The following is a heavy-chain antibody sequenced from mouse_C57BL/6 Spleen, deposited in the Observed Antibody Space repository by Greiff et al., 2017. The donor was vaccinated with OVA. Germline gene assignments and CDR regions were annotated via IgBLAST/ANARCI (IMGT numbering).Heavy chain of an antibody. D-gene: IGHD2-2*01. CDR1: GFSLTSYG. J-gene: IGHJ4*01. V-gene: IGHV2-6-1*01. CDR3: ARQRYYCYDDAMDY. Sequence: VQLKQSGPGLVAPSQSLSITCTVSGFSLTSYGVHWVRQPPGKGLEWLVVIWSDGSTTYNSALKSRLSISKDNSKSQVFLKMNSLQTDDTAMYYCARQRYYCYDDAMDYWGQGTSVTVSS. CDR2: IWSDGST.